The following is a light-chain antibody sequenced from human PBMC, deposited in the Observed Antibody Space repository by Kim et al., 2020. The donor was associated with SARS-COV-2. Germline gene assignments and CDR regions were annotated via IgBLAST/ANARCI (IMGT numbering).Light chain of an antibody. CDR2: KAS. CDR3: QQYNSYSHKST. CDR1: QSISSW. J-gene: IGKJ2*01. Sequence: DIQMTQSPSTLSASVGDRVTITCRASQSISSWLAWYQQKPGKAPKLLIYKASSLESGVPSRFSGSGSGTEFTLTISSLQPDDFATYYCQQYNSYSHKSTFVQGTKLEI. V-gene: IGKV1-5*03.